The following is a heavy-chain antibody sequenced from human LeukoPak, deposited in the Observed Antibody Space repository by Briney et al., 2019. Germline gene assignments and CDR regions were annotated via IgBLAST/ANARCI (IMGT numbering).Heavy chain of an antibody. CDR1: GGSISSGDYY. J-gene: IGHJ4*02. CDR2: IYYSGST. D-gene: IGHD3-22*01. V-gene: IGHV4-30-4*01. Sequence: SETLSLTCTVSGGSISSGDYYWSWIRQPPGKGLEWIGYIYYSGSTYYNPSLKSRVTISVDTSKNQFSLKLSSVTAADTAVYYCAKETHISMIVVGPLSYWGQGTLVTVSS. CDR3: AKETHISMIVVGPLSY.